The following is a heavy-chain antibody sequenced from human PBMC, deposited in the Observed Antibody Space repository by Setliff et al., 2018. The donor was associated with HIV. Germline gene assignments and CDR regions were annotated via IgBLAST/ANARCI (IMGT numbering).Heavy chain of an antibody. CDR2: FYYSGTS. CDR1: GDSINNSTYY. V-gene: IGHV4-39*07. J-gene: IGHJ4*02. D-gene: IGHD6-19*01. Sequence: SETLSLTCAVSGDSINNSTYYWGWIRQPPGKGLAWIGGFYYSGTSYYNPSLRSRLTISVDTSKNQFSLKLNSVTAADTAMYYCAKGENEQWLVVGLFDYWGQGTLVTVSS. CDR3: AKGENEQWLVVGLFDY.